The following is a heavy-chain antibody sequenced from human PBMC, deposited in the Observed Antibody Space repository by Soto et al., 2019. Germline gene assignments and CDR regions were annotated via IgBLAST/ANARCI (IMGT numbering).Heavy chain of an antibody. V-gene: IGHV1-2*02. J-gene: IGHJ6*02. D-gene: IGHD3-10*01. CDR3: ARNMDYYYGPGSGNGHGV. Sequence: QVQLGQSGAEVKEPGDSVRVSCEASGYTFTAYYIHWLRQAPGQGLEWMGWINPKFGDPNYAQDFQGRLTLTRDRSISTVYMDLRRLTSDDTAIYYCARNMDYYYGPGSGNGHGVWGQGTT. CDR1: GYTFTAYY. CDR2: INPKFGDP.